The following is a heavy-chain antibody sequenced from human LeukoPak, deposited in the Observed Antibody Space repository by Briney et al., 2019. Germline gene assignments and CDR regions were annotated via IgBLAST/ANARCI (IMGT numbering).Heavy chain of an antibody. J-gene: IGHJ5*02. Sequence: SVKVSCKASGGTFSSYAISWVRQAPGQGLEWMGGIIPIFGTANYARKFQGRVTITADESTSTAYMELSSLRSEDTAVYYCARDFVDGYCSGGSCHNWFDPWGQETLVTVSS. CDR3: ARDFVDGYCSGGSCHNWFDP. CDR2: IIPIFGTA. CDR1: GGTFSSYA. V-gene: IGHV1-69*01. D-gene: IGHD2-15*01.